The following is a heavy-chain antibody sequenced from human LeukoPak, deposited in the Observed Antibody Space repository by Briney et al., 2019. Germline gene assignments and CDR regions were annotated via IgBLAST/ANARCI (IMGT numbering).Heavy chain of an antibody. CDR2: INPNSGGT. CDR1: GYTFTGYY. J-gene: IGHJ6*04. D-gene: IGHD3-10*01. CDR3: ARGGANTVLWFGELLFGDV. V-gene: IGHV1-2*02. Sequence: GASVKVSCKASGYTFTGYYMHWVRQAPGQGLEWMGWINPNSGGTNYAQKFQGRVTMTRDTSISTAYMELSRLRSDDTAVYYCARGGANTVLWFGELLFGDVWGKGTTVTVSS.